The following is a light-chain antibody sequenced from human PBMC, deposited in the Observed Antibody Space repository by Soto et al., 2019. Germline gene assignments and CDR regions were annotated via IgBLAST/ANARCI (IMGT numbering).Light chain of an antibody. Sequence: DIQMTQSPATLSASVGDRVTITCRASHSISSYLAWYQQKPGKAPRLLIYAASNLHSGVPSRFSGSGSGTDFTLTISSLQPEDLAIYYCQQYDSSPITFGQGTKVDIK. CDR1: HSISSY. CDR3: QQYDSSPIT. J-gene: IGKJ1*01. CDR2: AAS. V-gene: IGKV1-NL1*01.